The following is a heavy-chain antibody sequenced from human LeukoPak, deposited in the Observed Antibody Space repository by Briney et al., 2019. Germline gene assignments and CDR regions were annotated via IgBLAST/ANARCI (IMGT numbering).Heavy chain of an antibody. J-gene: IGHJ4*02. D-gene: IGHD3-3*01. V-gene: IGHV4-39*01. Sequence: PSQTLSLTCSVSGAIIKREGFNWASVRPPPGKGLELIGSIFYNGNTYYNPSLESRVTISVDTSKNRFSLNMFYVTAANTAVYYCTRRPKEAGFWSGYVDSWGQGTLVTVSS. CDR1: GAIIKREGFN. CDR2: IFYNGNT. CDR3: TRRPKEAGFWSGYVDS.